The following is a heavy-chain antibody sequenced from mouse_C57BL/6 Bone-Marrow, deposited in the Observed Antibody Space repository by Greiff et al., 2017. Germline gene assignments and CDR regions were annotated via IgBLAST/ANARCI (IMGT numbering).Heavy chain of an antibody. CDR1: GFTFSDYY. Sequence: EVKLVESEGGLVQPGSSMKLSCTASGFTFSDYYMAWVRQVPEKGLEWVANINYDGSSTYYLDSLKSRFIISRDNAKNILYLQMSSLKSEDTATYYCARVDDSTLYYAMDYWGQGTSVTVSS. J-gene: IGHJ4*01. CDR3: ARVDDSTLYYAMDY. V-gene: IGHV5-16*01. D-gene: IGHD1-1*01. CDR2: INYDGSST.